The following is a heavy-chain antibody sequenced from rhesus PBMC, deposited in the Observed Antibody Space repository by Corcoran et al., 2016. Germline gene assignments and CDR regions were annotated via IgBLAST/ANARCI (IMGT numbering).Heavy chain of an antibody. CDR3: ARQWGRGGSYYYSSLDV. Sequence: QVQLQESGPAVVKPSETLSLTCADAGGSIRRRNWWIWVRQAPGKGLEWIGGIHGSGGSTEYNPSLKSRVTISKDTSKNQFSLKLSSVTVADTAVYYCARQWGRGGSYYYSSLDVWGRGVLVTVSS. CDR2: IHGSGGST. CDR1: GGSIRRRNW. V-gene: IGHV4-93*02. D-gene: IGHD3-16*01. J-gene: IGHJ5-2*02.